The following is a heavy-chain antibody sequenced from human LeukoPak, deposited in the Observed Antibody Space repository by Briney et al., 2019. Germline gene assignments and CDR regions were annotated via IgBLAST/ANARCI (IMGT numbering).Heavy chain of an antibody. CDR3: ARVSYYYYYMDV. J-gene: IGHJ6*03. Sequence: GGSLRLSCAASGFTFDDYGMSWVRQAPGKGLEWVSGINWNGGSTGYADSVKGRFTISRDNAKNSLYLQMNSLRAEDTALYHCARVSYYYYYMDVWGKGTTVTFSS. CDR1: GFTFDDYG. V-gene: IGHV3-20*01. CDR2: INWNGGST.